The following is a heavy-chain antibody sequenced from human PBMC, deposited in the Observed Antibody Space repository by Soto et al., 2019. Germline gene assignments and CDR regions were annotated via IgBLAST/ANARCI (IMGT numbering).Heavy chain of an antibody. V-gene: IGHV3-7*01. CDR1: GFTFSSYW. Sequence: GGSLRLSCAACGFTFSSYWMSGVRQAPGKGLEWVANIKQDGSNKYYADSVKGRFTISRDNSKNTLYLQMNSLRAEDTAVYYCAKDKFKAAAGPNLYFDYWGQGTLVTVSS. CDR2: IKQDGSNK. CDR3: AKDKFKAAAGPNLYFDY. J-gene: IGHJ4*02. D-gene: IGHD6-13*01.